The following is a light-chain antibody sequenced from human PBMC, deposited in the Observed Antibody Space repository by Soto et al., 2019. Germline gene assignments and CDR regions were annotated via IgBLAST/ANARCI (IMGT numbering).Light chain of an antibody. CDR2: KAS. V-gene: IGKV1-5*03. CDR3: QQYNSFRT. CDR1: QSIGSW. Sequence: DIQMTQSPSTRSASVGDRVTITCRASQSIGSWLAWYQQKPGKAPKLLIYKASSLESGVPSRFSGSGSRTDFTLTISSLQPDDFATYYCQQYNSFRTFGQGTKVDIK. J-gene: IGKJ1*01.